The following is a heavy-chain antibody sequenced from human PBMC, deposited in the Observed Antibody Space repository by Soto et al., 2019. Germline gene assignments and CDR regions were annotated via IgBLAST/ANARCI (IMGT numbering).Heavy chain of an antibody. V-gene: IGHV4-31*03. J-gene: IGHJ3*02. CDR3: ARVSRHYYDSSGYLDAFDI. CDR1: CCSIISCGYY. Sequence: TLSLTSTFSCCSIISCGYYCILIRQPPGKGLEWIGYIYYSGSTYYNPSLKSRVTISVDTSKNQFSLKLSSVTAADTAVYYCARVSRHYYDSSGYLDAFDIWGQGTMVT. CDR2: IYYSGST. D-gene: IGHD3-22*01.